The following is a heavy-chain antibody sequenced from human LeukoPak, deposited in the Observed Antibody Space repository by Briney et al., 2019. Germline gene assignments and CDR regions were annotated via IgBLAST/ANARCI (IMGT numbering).Heavy chain of an antibody. J-gene: IGHJ6*02. CDR1: GFTFSSYG. Sequence: PGGSLRLSCAASGFTFSSYGMHWVRQAPGKGLEWVAVIWYDGSNKYYADSVKGRFTISRDNSKHTLYLQMNSLRAEDTAVYYCARDLIVVVTAPYYYYGMDVWGQGTTVTVSS. D-gene: IGHD2-21*02. CDR2: IWYDGSNK. V-gene: IGHV3-33*01. CDR3: ARDLIVVVTAPYYYYGMDV.